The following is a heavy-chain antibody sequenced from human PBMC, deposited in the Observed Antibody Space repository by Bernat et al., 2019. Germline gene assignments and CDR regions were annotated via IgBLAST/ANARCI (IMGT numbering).Heavy chain of an antibody. V-gene: IGHV3-23*04. CDR1: GFTFDSYS. D-gene: IGHD4/OR15-4a*01. Sequence: EVQLVESGGGLVQPGGSLRLSCAASGFTFDSYSMSWVRQAPGKGLEWVSAISGSDGSRKYADSVKGRFTISRQISMNTLYLEMNSLRADDTAVYYCAKDKTTVPTGFDYWGQGTLVTVSS. J-gene: IGHJ4*02. CDR2: ISGSDGSR. CDR3: AKDKTTVPTGFDY.